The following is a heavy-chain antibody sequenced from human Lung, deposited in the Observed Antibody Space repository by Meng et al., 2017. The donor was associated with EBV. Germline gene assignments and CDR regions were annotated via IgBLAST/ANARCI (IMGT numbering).Heavy chain of an antibody. J-gene: IGHJ4*02. D-gene: IGHD2-21*02. Sequence: EVQLVESGGGLVQPGGSLRLSCAASGFTFSSYWMHWVRQAPRKGLVWFSRINTDGSTTTYADSVKGRFTISRDNAKNTLYLQMNTLRAEDTAVYYCARAIHVRGMVTAIGPYWGQGTLVTVSS. CDR3: ARAIHVRGMVTAIGPY. V-gene: IGHV3-74*01. CDR1: GFTFSSYW. CDR2: INTDGSTT.